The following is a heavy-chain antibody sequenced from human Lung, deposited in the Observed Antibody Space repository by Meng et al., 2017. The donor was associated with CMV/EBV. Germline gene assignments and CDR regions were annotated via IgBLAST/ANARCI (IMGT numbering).Heavy chain of an antibody. CDR2: ISYDGSEK. V-gene: IGHV3-30-3*01. CDR3: AIHPPRLFSGMDV. CDR1: GFTLSDSA. Sequence: SCAAAGFTLSDSAMHWVRQAPGKGLEWVAVISYDGSEKFYADSVKGRFTLSRDNSKNTLFLQMTKLTTEDTAAYYCAIHPPRLFSGMDVWGQGXTVTVPS. D-gene: IGHD2/OR15-2a*01. J-gene: IGHJ6*02.